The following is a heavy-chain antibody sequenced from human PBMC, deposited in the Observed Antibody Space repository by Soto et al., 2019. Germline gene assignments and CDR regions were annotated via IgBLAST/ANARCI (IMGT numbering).Heavy chain of an antibody. CDR2: IIPMFGTA. CDR3: ARDPFIAAGGYYYYYGMDV. CDR1: GGTFSNYA. V-gene: IGHV1-69*06. D-gene: IGHD6-13*01. J-gene: IGHJ6*02. Sequence: QVQLVQSGAEVKKPGSSVKVSCKASGGTFSNYAISWVRQAPGQGLEWMGGIIPMFGTANYGQKFQGRVTITADKSTSTAYMELHSLKSGDTAVYYCARDPFIAAGGYYYYYGMDVWGQGTTVTVSS.